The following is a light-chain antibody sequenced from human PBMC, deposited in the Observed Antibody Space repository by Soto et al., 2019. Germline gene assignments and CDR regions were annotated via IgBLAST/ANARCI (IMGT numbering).Light chain of an antibody. J-gene: IGKJ3*01. CDR1: QSLLHSNGYNY. CDR3: MQDLLSPLIT. CDR2: LGS. Sequence: DIVMTQSPLSLPVTPGEPASISCRSSQSLLHSNGYNYLDWYLQKPGQSPQLLIYLGSNRASWVPDRFSGSRSGSDFTMTISRVEAEDVGVYYCMQDLLSPLITFGPGTKVDIK. V-gene: IGKV2-28*01.